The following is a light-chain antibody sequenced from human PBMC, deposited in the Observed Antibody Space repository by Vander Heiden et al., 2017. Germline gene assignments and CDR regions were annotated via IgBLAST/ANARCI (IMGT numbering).Light chain of an antibody. V-gene: IGLV2-8*01. J-gene: IGLJ2*01. CDR2: EVN. Sequence: QSALTQPPSASWSPGHSVHIPCTGTSDDVGAYEYVSWYQKYPGKAPRLRIYEVNKRPSGVPDRFSGSKSGNTASLTVSRLQAEDDADYYCSSRAASNTLTFGGGTKLTVL. CDR1: SDDVGAYEY. CDR3: SSRAASNTLT.